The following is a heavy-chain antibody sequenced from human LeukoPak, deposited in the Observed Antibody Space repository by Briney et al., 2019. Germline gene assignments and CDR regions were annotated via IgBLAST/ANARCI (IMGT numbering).Heavy chain of an antibody. D-gene: IGHD2-2*01. CDR3: ARPGGCSSTSCVPFYSYYGMDV. Sequence: KPSETLSLTCTVSGGSISNGGYYWGWIRQPPGKGLEWIGSIYYSGTTYYNPSLKSRVTMSVDTSKNQFSLRLSSVTAADTAVYYCARPGGCSSTSCVPFYSYYGMDVWGQGTTVTVSS. J-gene: IGHJ6*02. CDR2: IYYSGTT. V-gene: IGHV4-39*01. CDR1: GGSISNGGYY.